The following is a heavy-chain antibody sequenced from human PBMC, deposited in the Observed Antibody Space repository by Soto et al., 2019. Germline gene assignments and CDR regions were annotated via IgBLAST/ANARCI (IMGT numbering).Heavy chain of an antibody. CDR1: GFQFNISG. CDR2: IAFDGSQK. CDR3: ATKARVTNYLYYGMDV. Sequence: QVHLVESGGGVVQPGGALRLTCAASGFQFNISGLHWVRQAPGKGLEWVAVIAFDGSQKFYGDSVRGRFTISRDNSKNILYLQMKSLTAEDTAVYYCATKARVTNYLYYGMDVWGQGTTVIVSS. J-gene: IGHJ6*02. D-gene: IGHD2-21*02. V-gene: IGHV3-30*03.